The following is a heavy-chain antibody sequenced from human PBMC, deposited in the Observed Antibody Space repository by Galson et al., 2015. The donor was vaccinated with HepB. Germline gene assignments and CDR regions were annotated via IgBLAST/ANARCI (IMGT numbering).Heavy chain of an antibody. CDR3: AEGFGELSFDR. Sequence: SCKASGGTFSSYAVNWVRPAPGQGLEWMGRILLTLGTTNFAQKFQGRVTITADKSTRTAYMELSSLRSEDTAVYYCAEGFGELSFDRWGQGTLVTVSS. CDR2: ILLTLGTT. CDR1: GGTFSSYA. V-gene: IGHV1-69*04. J-gene: IGHJ4*02. D-gene: IGHD3-10*01.